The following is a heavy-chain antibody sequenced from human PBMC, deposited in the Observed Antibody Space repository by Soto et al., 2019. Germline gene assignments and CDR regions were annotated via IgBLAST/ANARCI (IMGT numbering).Heavy chain of an antibody. CDR1: GGSFSNYA. J-gene: IGHJ3*02. CDR2: IIPIFGTT. Sequence: QVQLVQSGAEVKKPGSSVKVSCKASGGSFSNYAVNWVRQAPGQGLEWMGGIIPIFGTTNNAQKFQGRVKITADESTSTAYMDLSSLRSADTAVYYCAIGTYSFDIIGYDGGFDIWGQGTVVNVSS. CDR3: AIGTYSFDIIGYDGGFDI. D-gene: IGHD3-22*01. V-gene: IGHV1-69*01.